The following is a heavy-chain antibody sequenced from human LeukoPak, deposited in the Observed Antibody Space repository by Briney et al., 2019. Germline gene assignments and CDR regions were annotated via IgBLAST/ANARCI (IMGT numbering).Heavy chain of an antibody. Sequence: GGSLRLSCAASGFPFHNYWMTWVRQAPGKGLEWVAQVNQDGSEAHYADSVKARFTISRDNAKSSVSLQMNSLRAEDTAVYYCTKSRISFSGQADHWGQGTLVTVSS. CDR3: TKSRISFSGQADH. V-gene: IGHV3-7*01. CDR2: VNQDGSEA. CDR1: GFPFHNYW. J-gene: IGHJ4*02. D-gene: IGHD5-12*01.